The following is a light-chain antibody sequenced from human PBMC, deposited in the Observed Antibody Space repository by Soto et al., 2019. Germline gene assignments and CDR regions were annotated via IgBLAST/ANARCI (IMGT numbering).Light chain of an antibody. V-gene: IGLV2-23*01. CDR2: EGS. Sequence: QSALTQPASVSGSPGQSITISCTGTSRDVGTYNLVSWYQHHPGKAPKLMIYEGSKRPTGVSNRFSGSKSGNTASLTISGLHAEDESDYYCCSYAGSSTYVFGSGTKLTVL. CDR3: CSYAGSSTYV. CDR1: SRDVGTYNL. J-gene: IGLJ1*01.